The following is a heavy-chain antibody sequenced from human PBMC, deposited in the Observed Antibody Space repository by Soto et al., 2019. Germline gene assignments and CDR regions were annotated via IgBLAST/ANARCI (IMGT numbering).Heavy chain of an antibody. CDR1: VGSISSGDYY. CDR2: IYYSGST. J-gene: IGHJ6*02. CDR3: AGVGVVPAAIPPYYYYGMDV. Sequence: SETLSLTCTVSVGSISSGDYYWSWIRQPPGKGLEWIGYIYYSGSTYYNPSLKSRVTISVDTSKNQFSLKLSSVTAADTAVYYCAGVGVVPAAIPPYYYYGMDVWGQGTTVPVSS. V-gene: IGHV4-30-4*01. D-gene: IGHD2-2*01.